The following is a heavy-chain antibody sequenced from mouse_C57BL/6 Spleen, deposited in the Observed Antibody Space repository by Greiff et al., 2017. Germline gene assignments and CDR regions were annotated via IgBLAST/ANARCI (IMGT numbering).Heavy chain of an antibody. CDR2: IDPETGGT. D-gene: IGHD2-1*01. V-gene: IGHV1-15*01. CDR1: GYTFTDYE. Sequence: QVQLQQSGAELVRPGASVTLSCKASGYTFTDYEMHWVKQTPVHGLEWIGAIDPETGGTAYNQKFKGKAILTADKSSSTAYMELRSLTSEDSAVYYCTRDGNYYYFDYWGQGTTLTVSS. CDR3: TRDGNYYYFDY. J-gene: IGHJ2*01.